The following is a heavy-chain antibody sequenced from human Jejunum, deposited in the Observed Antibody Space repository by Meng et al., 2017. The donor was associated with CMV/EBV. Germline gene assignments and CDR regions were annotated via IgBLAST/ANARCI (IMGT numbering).Heavy chain of an antibody. CDR1: FTCGNYD. J-gene: IGHJ4*02. Sequence: FTCGNYDMTLIRQTPGRLLEWLAYISRSSRTLYQAESVKGRFTVSRDNGQNLLFLQMNSLRVEDTAVYYCARDRDYGPVSFFPFDFDNWGQGILVTVSS. CDR2: ISRSSRTL. D-gene: IGHD3-10*01. CDR3: ARDRDYGPVSFFPFDFDN. V-gene: IGHV3-11*01.